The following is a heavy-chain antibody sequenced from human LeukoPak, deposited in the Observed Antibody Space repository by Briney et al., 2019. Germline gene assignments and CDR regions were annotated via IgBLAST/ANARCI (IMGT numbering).Heavy chain of an antibody. Sequence: GGSLRLSCAAPGFTFSDYYMSWVRQAPGKGLEWVSYISSRGSTIYYADSVKGRFTISRDNAKNSLYLQMNSLRAEDTAVYYCARDAYCSSTSCYGDYWGQGTLVTVSS. J-gene: IGHJ4*02. D-gene: IGHD2-2*01. CDR3: ARDAYCSSTSCYGDY. CDR1: GFTFSDYY. V-gene: IGHV3-11*01. CDR2: ISSRGSTI.